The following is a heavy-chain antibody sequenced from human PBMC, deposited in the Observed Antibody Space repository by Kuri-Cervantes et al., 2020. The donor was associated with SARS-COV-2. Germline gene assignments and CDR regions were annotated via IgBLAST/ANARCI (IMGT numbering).Heavy chain of an antibody. CDR1: GFTFSSYG. CDR2: IRYDGSNK. Sequence: GESLKISCAASGFTFSSYGMHWVRQAPGKGLEWVAFIRYDGSNKYYADSVKGRFTISRDNPKNTLYLQMNSLRAEDTAVYYCAKGGDLVEWLSRPNDAFDIWGQGTMVTVSS. D-gene: IGHD3-3*01. V-gene: IGHV3-30*02. J-gene: IGHJ3*02. CDR3: AKGGDLVEWLSRPNDAFDI.